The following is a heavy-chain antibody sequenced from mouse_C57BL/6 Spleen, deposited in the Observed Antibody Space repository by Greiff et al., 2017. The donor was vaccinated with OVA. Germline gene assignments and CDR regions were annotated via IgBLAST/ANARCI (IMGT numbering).Heavy chain of an antibody. V-gene: IGHV1-69*01. CDR2: IDPSDSYP. J-gene: IGHJ2*01. D-gene: IGHD2-2*01. CDR3: ARQGYYGYDVGY. CDR1: GYTFTSYW. Sequence: QVQLKQPGAELVMPGASVQLSCKASGYTFTSYWMHWVKQRPGQGLEWIGEIDPSDSYPNYNQKFKGKSTLTVDKSSSTAYMQLSSLTSEDSAVYYCARQGYYGYDVGYWGQGTTLTVSS.